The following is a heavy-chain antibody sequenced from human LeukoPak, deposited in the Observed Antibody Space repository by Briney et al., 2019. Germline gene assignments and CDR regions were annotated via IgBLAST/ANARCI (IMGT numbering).Heavy chain of an antibody. V-gene: IGHV3-53*01. D-gene: IGHD6-19*01. J-gene: IGHJ4*02. CDR2: IYSGGST. CDR1: GFTVSSNY. Sequence: GGSLRLSCAASGFTVSSNYMSWVRQAPGKGLEWVSVIYSGGSTYYADSVKGRFTISRDNSKNTLYLQMNSLRAEDTAVYYCARIDPYSSGWCRQDYWGQGTLVTVSS. CDR3: ARIDPYSSGWCRQDY.